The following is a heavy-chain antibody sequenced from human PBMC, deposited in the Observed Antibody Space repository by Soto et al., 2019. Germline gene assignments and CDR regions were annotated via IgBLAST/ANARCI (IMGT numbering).Heavy chain of an antibody. CDR3: ARDQYDIWTGYYSGDAFAI. CDR2: ISAYNGNT. J-gene: IGHJ3*02. Sequence: QVQLVQSGAEVKKPGASVKVSCKASGYTFNSYGITWVRQAPGQGLEWMGWISAYNGNTNYAQNLQGRVTMTTDTSTSTAYMELRSLRSDDTAVYYCARDQYDIWTGYYSGDAFAIWGQGTMVTVSS. D-gene: IGHD3-9*01. CDR1: GYTFNSYG. V-gene: IGHV1-18*01.